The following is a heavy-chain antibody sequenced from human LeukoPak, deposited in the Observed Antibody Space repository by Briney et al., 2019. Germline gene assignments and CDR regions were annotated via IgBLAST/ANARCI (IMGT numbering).Heavy chain of an antibody. V-gene: IGHV1-2*06. CDR2: INPNSGGT. D-gene: IGHD1-26*01. Sequence: ASVKASCKASGYTFTGYYMHWVRQAPGQGLEWMGRINPNSGGTNYAQKFQGRVTMTRDTSISTAYMELSRLRSDDTAVYYCARDYEGGELLYHYWGQGTLVTVSS. CDR3: ARDYEGGELLYHY. CDR1: GYTFTGYY. J-gene: IGHJ4*02.